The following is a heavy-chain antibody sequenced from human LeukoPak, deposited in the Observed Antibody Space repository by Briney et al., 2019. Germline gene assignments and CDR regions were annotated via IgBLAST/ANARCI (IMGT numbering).Heavy chain of an antibody. CDR2: IYYSGST. V-gene: IGHV4-59*08. D-gene: IGHD3-3*01. CDR1: GGSLSSYY. Sequence: SETLSLTCADSGGSLSSYYWSWIRQPPGKGLEWIGDIYYSGSTNYNPSLKSRVTISVDTSKNQFSLKLSSVTAADTAVYYCARTYYDFWSGYYTSWFDPWGQGTLVTVSS. J-gene: IGHJ5*02. CDR3: ARTYYDFWSGYYTSWFDP.